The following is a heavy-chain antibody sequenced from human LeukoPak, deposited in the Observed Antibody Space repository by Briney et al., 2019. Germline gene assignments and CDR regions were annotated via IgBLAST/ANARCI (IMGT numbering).Heavy chain of an antibody. CDR2: ISAYNGNT. CDR3: AREGGYYDILTGYFRTGGPLDY. J-gene: IGHJ4*02. Sequence: ASVTVSCTASGYTFTSYGISWVRQAPGQGLEWMGWISAYNGNTNYAQKLQGRVTMTTDTSTSTAYMELRSLRSDDTAVYYCAREGGYYDILTGYFRTGGPLDYWGQGTLVTVSS. V-gene: IGHV1-18*01. D-gene: IGHD3-9*01. CDR1: GYTFTSYG.